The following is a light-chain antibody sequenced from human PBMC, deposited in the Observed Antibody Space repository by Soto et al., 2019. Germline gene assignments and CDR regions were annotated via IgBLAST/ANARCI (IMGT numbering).Light chain of an antibody. CDR2: KAS. CDR3: QHYNSYSEA. V-gene: IGKV1-5*03. CDR1: QTISSW. J-gene: IGKJ1*01. Sequence: DIQMTQSPSTLSGSVGARVTITCRASQTISSWLAWYQQKPGKAPKLLIYKASTLKSGAPSRFSGSGSGTEFTLTISSLQPDDFATYYCQHYNSYSEAFGQGTKVDIK.